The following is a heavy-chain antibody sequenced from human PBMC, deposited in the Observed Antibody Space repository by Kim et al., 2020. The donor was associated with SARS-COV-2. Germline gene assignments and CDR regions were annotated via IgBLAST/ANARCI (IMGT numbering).Heavy chain of an antibody. Sequence: SETLSLTCAVSGGSISSSNWWSWVRQPPGKGLEWIGEIYHSGSTNYNPSLKSRVTISVDKSKNQFSLKLSSVTAADTAVYYCARKILYYDILTGYYYFDYWGQGTLVTVSS. J-gene: IGHJ4*02. CDR3: ARKILYYDILTGYYYFDY. V-gene: IGHV4-4*02. CDR1: GGSISSSNW. D-gene: IGHD3-9*01. CDR2: IYHSGST.